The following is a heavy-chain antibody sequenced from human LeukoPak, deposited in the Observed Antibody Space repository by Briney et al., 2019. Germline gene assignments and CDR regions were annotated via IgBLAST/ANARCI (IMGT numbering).Heavy chain of an antibody. CDR1: GGSFSGYY. CDR3: AAVDFDSSGYNDY. J-gene: IGHJ4*02. CDR2: INHSGST. V-gene: IGHV4-34*01. Sequence: SETLSLTCAVYGGSFSGYYWGWIRQPPGKGLEWIGEINHSGSTNYNPSLKSRVTISVDTSKNQFSLKLSSVTAADTAVYYCAAVDFDSSGYNDYWGQGTLVTVSS. D-gene: IGHD3-22*01.